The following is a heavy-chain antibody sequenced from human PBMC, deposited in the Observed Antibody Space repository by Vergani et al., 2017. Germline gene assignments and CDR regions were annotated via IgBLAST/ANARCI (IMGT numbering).Heavy chain of an antibody. J-gene: IGHJ4*02. V-gene: IGHV3-9*01. CDR2: ISWNSGSI. CDR3: AKDRTSSSWSGFDY. CDR1: GFTFDDYA. Sequence: EVQLVESGGGLVQPGRSLRLSCAASGFTFDDYAMHWVRQAPGKGLGWVSGISWNSGSIGYADSVKGRFTISRDNAKNSLYRQMNSLRAEDTALYYCAKDRTSSSWSGFDYWGEGTLVTVSS. D-gene: IGHD6-13*01.